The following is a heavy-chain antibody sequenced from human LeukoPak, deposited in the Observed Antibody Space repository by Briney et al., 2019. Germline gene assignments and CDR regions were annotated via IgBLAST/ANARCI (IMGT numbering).Heavy chain of an antibody. CDR2: ISSSSSNI. CDR1: GFTFSSYS. J-gene: IGHJ6*02. V-gene: IGHV3-48*02. CDR3: ARDRQKLVGATDYYYGMDV. D-gene: IGHD1-26*01. Sequence: PGGSLCLSCAASGFTFSSYSMNWVRQAPGKGLEWVSYISSSSSNIYYADSVKGRFTISRDNAKNSLYLQMNSLRDEDTAVYYCARDRQKLVGATDYYYGMDVWGQGTTVTVSS.